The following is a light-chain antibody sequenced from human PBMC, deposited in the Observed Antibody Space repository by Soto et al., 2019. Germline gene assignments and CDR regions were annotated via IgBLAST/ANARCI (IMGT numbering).Light chain of an antibody. Sequence: QSGLTQPAAVAGSPVQSITISCTGTSSDVGGYNYVSWYQLHPGKAPKLMVYEVSNRPSGVSNRFSGSKSGNTASLTISGLQAEDEADYYCSSYTSSTAYVFGTGTKVTVL. CDR1: SSDVGGYNY. CDR3: SSYTSSTAYV. V-gene: IGLV2-14*01. J-gene: IGLJ1*01. CDR2: EVS.